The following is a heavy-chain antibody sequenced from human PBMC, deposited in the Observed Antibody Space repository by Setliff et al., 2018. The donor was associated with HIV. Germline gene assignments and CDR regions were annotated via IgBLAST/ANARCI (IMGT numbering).Heavy chain of an antibody. V-gene: IGHV7-4-1*02. CDR3: ARDGYYYDSSGHPAYYFDY. D-gene: IGHD3-22*01. Sequence: ASVKVSCKASGYTFTSYGMNWVRQAPGQGLEWMGWINTYTGNPTYAQDFTGRFVFSLDTSVSTAYLQISSLKAEDIAVYYCARDGYYYDSSGHPAYYFDYWGQGTLVTVSS. CDR2: INTYTGNP. J-gene: IGHJ4*02. CDR1: GYTFTSYG.